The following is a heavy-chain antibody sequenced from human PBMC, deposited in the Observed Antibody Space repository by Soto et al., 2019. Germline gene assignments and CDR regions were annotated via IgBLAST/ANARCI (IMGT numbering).Heavy chain of an antibody. CDR3: ARHWGYFDY. D-gene: IGHD3-16*01. CDR1: GFTLSRYW. V-gene: IGHV3-7*03. J-gene: IGHJ4*02. Sequence: EVQLVESGGGLVQPGGSLRLSCAASGFTLSRYWMSWVRQAPGKGLEWVANIKEDGSEKYYVDSVKGRFTISRDNAKNSLYRQMNSLRAEDTAVYYCARHWGYFDYWGQGTLVTVSS. CDR2: IKEDGSEK.